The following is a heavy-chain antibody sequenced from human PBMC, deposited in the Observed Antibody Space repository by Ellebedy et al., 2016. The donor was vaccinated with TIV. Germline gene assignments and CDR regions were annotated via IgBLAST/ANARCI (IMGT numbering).Heavy chain of an antibody. V-gene: IGHV1-8*01. J-gene: IGHJ1*01. Sequence: ASVKVSCXASGYPFTSYDINWVRQATGQGLEWLGWMNPDSGNTGYAQKFQGRFTMTKNTSARTAYMELSSLRSEDTAVYYCARCRCHGDKCYSSYFYHWGQGTLVTVSS. CDR2: MNPDSGNT. CDR1: GYPFTSYD. D-gene: IGHD2-15*01. CDR3: ARCRCHGDKCYSSYFYH.